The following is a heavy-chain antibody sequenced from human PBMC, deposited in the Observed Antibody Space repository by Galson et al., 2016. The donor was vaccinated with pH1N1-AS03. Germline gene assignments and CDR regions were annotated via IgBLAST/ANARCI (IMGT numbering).Heavy chain of an antibody. CDR1: GFTFSSYA. V-gene: IGHV3-13*01. CDR2: IGPGGDT. Sequence: SLRLSCAASGFTFSSYAMSWVRQGTGRGLEWVSGIGPGGDTYYGGSVKGRFTISRETAKNSLYLQMNSLRPEDTAVYYCARDKSPYFCYMDVWGKGTTVIVSS. CDR3: ARDKSPYFCYMDV. J-gene: IGHJ6*03. D-gene: IGHD2/OR15-2a*01.